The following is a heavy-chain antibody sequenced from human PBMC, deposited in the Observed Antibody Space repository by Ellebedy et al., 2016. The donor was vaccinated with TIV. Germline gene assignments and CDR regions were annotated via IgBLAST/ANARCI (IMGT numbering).Heavy chain of an antibody. V-gene: IGHV4-59*12. CDR3: ARDPALPRGRFDT. Sequence: MPSETLSLTCTVSGGSISDYYWSWLRQPPGKGLEWIGSIYYSGSAYYNPSLKSRVTVSVDTSKNQFSLNLSSVTAADAAVYYCARDPALPRGRFDTWGQGTLVTVSS. CDR1: GGSISDYY. CDR2: IYYSGSA. J-gene: IGHJ5*02.